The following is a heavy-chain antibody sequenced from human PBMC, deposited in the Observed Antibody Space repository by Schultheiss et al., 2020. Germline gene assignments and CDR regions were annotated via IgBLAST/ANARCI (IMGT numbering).Heavy chain of an antibody. CDR2: IKQDGSEK. CDR3: ARITGRVSRTSRNGSGKYYFDY. CDR1: GFTFDDYA. V-gene: IGHV3-7*01. D-gene: IGHD3-10*01. J-gene: IGHJ4*02. Sequence: GESLKISCAASGFTFDDYAMHWVRQAPGKGLEWVANIKQDGSEKYYVDSVKGRFTISRDNSKNTLYLQTNSLRAEDTAVYYCARITGRVSRTSRNGSGKYYFDYWGQGTLVNVYS.